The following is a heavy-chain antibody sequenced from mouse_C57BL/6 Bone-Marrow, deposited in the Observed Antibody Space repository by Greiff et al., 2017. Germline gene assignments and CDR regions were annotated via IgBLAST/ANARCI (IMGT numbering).Heavy chain of an antibody. J-gene: IGHJ1*03. CDR3: ARPYYSNYCYFDV. Sequence: QVQLQQPGAELVKPGASVKMSCKASGYTFTSYWITWVKQRPGQGLEWIGDIYPGSGSTNYNEKFKSKATLTVDTSSSTSYMLLSRLTSEDSAVSYCARPYYSNYCYFDVWGTGTTVTVSS. D-gene: IGHD2-5*01. CDR2: IYPGSGST. CDR1: GYTFTSYW. V-gene: IGHV1-55*01.